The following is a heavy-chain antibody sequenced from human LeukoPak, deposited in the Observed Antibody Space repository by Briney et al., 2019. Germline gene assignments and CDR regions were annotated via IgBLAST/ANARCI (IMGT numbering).Heavy chain of an antibody. V-gene: IGHV3-7*01. D-gene: IGHD3-3*01. J-gene: IGHJ4*02. Sequence: GGSLRLSCAASGFTFSNYWMSWVRQAPGKGLEWVANIKQDGSEKYYVDSVKGRFTISRDNAKNSLYLQMNSLRAEDTAVYYCARCPDFWSGYADYWGQGTLVTVSS. CDR3: ARCPDFWSGYADY. CDR1: GFTFSNYW. CDR2: IKQDGSEK.